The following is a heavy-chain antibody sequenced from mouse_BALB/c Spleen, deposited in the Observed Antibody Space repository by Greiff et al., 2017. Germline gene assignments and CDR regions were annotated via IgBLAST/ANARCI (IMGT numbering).Heavy chain of an antibody. Sequence: EVMLVESGGGLVKPGGSLKLSCAASGFTFSSYAMSWVRQTPEKRLEWVASISSGGSTYYPDSVKGRCTISRDNARNILYLQMSSLRSEDTAMYYCARGQDYYGSSPCGYWGQGTTLTVSS. CDR2: ISSGGST. CDR1: GFTFSSYA. V-gene: IGHV5-6-5*01. CDR3: ARGQDYYGSSPCGY. J-gene: IGHJ2*01. D-gene: IGHD1-1*01.